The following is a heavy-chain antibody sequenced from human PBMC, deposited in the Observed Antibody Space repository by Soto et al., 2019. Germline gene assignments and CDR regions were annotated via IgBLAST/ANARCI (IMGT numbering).Heavy chain of an antibody. CDR1: GFTFSTYA. V-gene: IGHV3-30-3*01. Sequence: VGSLRLSCAAFGFTFSTYAMHWVRQAPGKGLEWVAVISYDGSNEYYVDSVKGRFTISRDNTKNTLFLQMNSLRAEDTAAYYCAKERATTTAFDYWGQGALVTVSS. CDR3: AKERATTTAFDY. J-gene: IGHJ4*02. CDR2: ISYDGSNE. D-gene: IGHD4-17*01.